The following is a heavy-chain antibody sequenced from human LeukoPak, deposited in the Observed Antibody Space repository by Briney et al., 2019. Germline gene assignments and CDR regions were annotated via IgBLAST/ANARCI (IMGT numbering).Heavy chain of an antibody. D-gene: IGHD2-15*01. V-gene: IGHV3-7*03. J-gene: IGHJ5*02. CDR2: IKEDGSEK. Sequence: GGSLRLSCAASGFTFSNYWMSWVRQAPGKGLEWVANIKEDGSEKHHADSVKGRFTISRGNAKNSLYLQMNSLRAEDTAVYYCARDRYCSGAWGQGTLVTVSS. CDR1: GFTFSNYW. CDR3: ARDRYCSGA.